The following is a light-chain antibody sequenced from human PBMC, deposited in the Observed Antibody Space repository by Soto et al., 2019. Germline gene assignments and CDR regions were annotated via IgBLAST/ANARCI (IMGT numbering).Light chain of an antibody. CDR3: QHYNSYSEA. V-gene: IGKV1-5*03. CDR2: KAS. J-gene: IGKJ1*01. CDR1: QTIDRW. Sequence: QMTQSPSTMTATVGDRVTIPCRASQTIDRWLAWYQQKPGKAPKVLIYKASTLKSGVPSRFSGSGSGTEFTLTISSLQPDDFATYYCQHYNSYSEAFGQGTKVDIK.